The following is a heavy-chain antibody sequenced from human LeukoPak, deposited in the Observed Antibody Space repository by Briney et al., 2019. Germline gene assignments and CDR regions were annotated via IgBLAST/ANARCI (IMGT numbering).Heavy chain of an antibody. Sequence: QPGGSLRLSCAASGFTVSSNYMSWVRQAPGKGLEWVSVIYSGGSTYYADSVKGRFTISRDNSKNTLYLQMNSLRAEDTAVYYCARDGDCYDSSGYYYPAAFDIWGQGTMVTVSS. CDR3: ARDGDCYDSSGYYYPAAFDI. CDR2: IYSGGST. V-gene: IGHV3-66*01. CDR1: GFTVSSNY. J-gene: IGHJ3*02. D-gene: IGHD3-22*01.